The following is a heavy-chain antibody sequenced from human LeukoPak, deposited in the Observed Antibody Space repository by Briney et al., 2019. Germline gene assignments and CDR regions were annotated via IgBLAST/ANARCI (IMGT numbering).Heavy chain of an antibody. V-gene: IGHV3-7*02. Sequence: GGSLRLSCAASGFTFSRHWMSWVRQAPGKGLEWVAIINQDGSEKYYVDSVKGRFTISRDNSKNTLYLQMNSLRAEDTAVYYCRADDNEFDYWGQGTLVTVSS. CDR2: INQDGSEK. CDR1: GFTFSRHW. CDR3: RADDNEFDY. J-gene: IGHJ4*02. D-gene: IGHD3-9*01.